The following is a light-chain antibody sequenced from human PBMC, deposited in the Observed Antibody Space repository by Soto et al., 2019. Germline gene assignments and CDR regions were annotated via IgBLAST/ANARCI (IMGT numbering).Light chain of an antibody. J-gene: IGKJ4*01. CDR2: GAS. Sequence: EIVMTQSPATLSVSPGERATLSCRASQSVSSNLAWYQQKPGQAPRLLIYGASTRATGIPARFSGSGSGTEFTLTISSLQSEDFAVYYCQQYNNWSPPALTFGGGTKVEIK. CDR1: QSVSSN. CDR3: QQYNNWSPPALT. V-gene: IGKV3-15*01.